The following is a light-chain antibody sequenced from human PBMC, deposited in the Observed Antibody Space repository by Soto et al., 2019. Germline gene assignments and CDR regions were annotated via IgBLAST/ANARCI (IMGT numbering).Light chain of an antibody. CDR1: NSDVGGYNF. CDR2: DVT. J-gene: IGLJ1*01. Sequence: QSALTQPAFVSGSPGQSITISCTGTNSDVGGYNFVSWYQHPGKVPKLMIYDVTNRPSGVSNRFSGSKSGNTASLTISGLQAEDEADYYCSSYTSSSTLVFGTGTKLTV. V-gene: IGLV2-14*01. CDR3: SSYTSSSTLV.